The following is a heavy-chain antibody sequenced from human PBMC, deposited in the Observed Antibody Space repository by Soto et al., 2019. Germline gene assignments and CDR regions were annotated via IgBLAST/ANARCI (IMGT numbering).Heavy chain of an antibody. Sequence: PSETLSLTCAVYGGSFSGYYWSWIRQPPGKGLEWIGEINHSGSTNYNPSLKSRVTISVDTSKNQFSLKLSSVTAADTAVYYCARGDGSVVSHYFGYWGEGTLVTVSS. CDR3: ARGDGSVVSHYFGY. J-gene: IGHJ4*02. D-gene: IGHD3-10*01. CDR2: INHSGST. CDR1: GGSFSGYY. V-gene: IGHV4-34*01.